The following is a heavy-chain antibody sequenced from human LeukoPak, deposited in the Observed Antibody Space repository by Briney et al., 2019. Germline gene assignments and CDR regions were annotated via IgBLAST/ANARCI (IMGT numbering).Heavy chain of an antibody. CDR3: ARDLKGPVNDVFDM. CDR1: GFTFKTYW. CDR2: SNSDGSST. D-gene: IGHD4-23*01. J-gene: IGHJ3*02. V-gene: IGHV3-74*01. Sequence: GGSLRLSCAASGFTFKTYWMHWVRQAPGKGLVWVSHSNSDGSSTSYADSVRGRFTISRDNAKNTLYLQMNRLRAEDTAVYYCARDLKGPVNDVFDMWGQGTMVTVSS.